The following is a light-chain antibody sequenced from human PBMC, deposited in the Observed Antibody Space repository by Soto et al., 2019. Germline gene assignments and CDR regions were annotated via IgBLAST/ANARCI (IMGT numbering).Light chain of an antibody. V-gene: IGKV1-5*01. CDR1: QTISNW. CDR2: DAS. J-gene: IGKJ4*01. CDR3: QQYNTYPLT. Sequence: DIQMTQSPSTLSVSVGDRVIITCRASQTISNWLAWYQQKPGKAPKVLIFDASTLDGGVPSRFSGRRSGTDFTLTISSLQPSDFATYYCQQYNTYPLTFGGGTKVEI.